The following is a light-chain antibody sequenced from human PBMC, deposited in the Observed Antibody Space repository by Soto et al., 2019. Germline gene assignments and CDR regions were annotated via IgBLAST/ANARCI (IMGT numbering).Light chain of an antibody. V-gene: IGKV1-27*01. CDR3: QSYDSARWP. CDR2: AAS. CDR1: QGISNY. J-gene: IGKJ1*01. Sequence: DIQMTQSPSSLSESVGDRVTITCRASQGISNYLAWYQQKSGKVPNLLIYAASTLRSGVPSRFSGSGSGTDFTLTISSLQPEDVATYYGQSYDSARWPFGQGTKVDIX.